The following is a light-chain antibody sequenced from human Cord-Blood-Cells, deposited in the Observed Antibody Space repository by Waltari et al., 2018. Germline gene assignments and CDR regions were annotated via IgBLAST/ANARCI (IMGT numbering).Light chain of an antibody. V-gene: IGLV2-23*01. J-gene: IGLJ2*01. CDR2: EGG. Sequence: QSALTQPASVSGSPGQSITISCTGTSSDVGSYNLVSWYQQHPGKAPKLMIYEGGKRPSGVFNRFSGSKSGNTDSLTISGLQAEDEADYYCCSYAGSSNVVFGGGTKLTVL. CDR1: SSDVGSYNL. CDR3: CSYAGSSNVV.